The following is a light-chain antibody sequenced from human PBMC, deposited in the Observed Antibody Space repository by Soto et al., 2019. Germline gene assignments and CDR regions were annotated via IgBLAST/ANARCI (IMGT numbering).Light chain of an antibody. CDR1: QSVSSSY. Sequence: EIVVTQSPGTLSLSPGERATLSCRASQSVSSSYLAWYQQKPGQAPRLLIYGASSRATGIPDKFSGSGAGTDFTLTIHRLEPEDFAVFSCQQYGSSPLTFSQGTKLDIK. CDR3: QQYGSSPLT. CDR2: GAS. J-gene: IGKJ1*01. V-gene: IGKV3-20*01.